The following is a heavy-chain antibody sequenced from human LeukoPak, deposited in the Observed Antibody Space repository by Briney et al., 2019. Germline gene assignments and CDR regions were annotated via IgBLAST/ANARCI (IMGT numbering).Heavy chain of an antibody. CDR1: GFTFSSYA. CDR3: AKGFWSGYPMRWFDP. D-gene: IGHD3-3*01. V-gene: IGHV3-23*01. CDR2: ISGSGGST. Sequence: GGSLRLSCAASGFTFSSYAMSWVRQAPGKGLEGVSAISGSGGSTYYAASVKGRFTISRDNSKNTLYLQMNSLRAEDTAVYYCAKGFWSGYPMRWFDPWGQGTLVTVSS. J-gene: IGHJ5*02.